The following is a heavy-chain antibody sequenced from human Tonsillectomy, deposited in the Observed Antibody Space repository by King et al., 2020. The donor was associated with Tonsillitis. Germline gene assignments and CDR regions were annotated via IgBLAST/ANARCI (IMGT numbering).Heavy chain of an antibody. CDR3: AKDSSSGWGPDCFDL. J-gene: IGHJ5*02. V-gene: IGHV3-9*01. CDR2: ISWDSGSI. CDR1: GFTFHEYA. D-gene: IGHD6-19*01. Sequence: EVQLVESGGGLVQPGRSLRLSCAASGFTFHEYAMHWVRQVPGKGLEWVSGISWDSGSIDYADSVKGRFTISRDNAKSSLYLQMNSLRTEDTALYYCAKDSSSGWGPDCFDLWGQGSLVTVSS.